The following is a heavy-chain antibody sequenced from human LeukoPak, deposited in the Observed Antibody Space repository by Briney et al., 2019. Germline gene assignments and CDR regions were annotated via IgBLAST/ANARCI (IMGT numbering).Heavy chain of an antibody. J-gene: IGHJ4*02. CDR2: ISYDGSNK. Sequence: GGSLRLSCAASGFAFSSYAMHWVRQAPGKGLEWVAVISYDGSNKYYADSVKGRFTISRDNSKNTLYLQMNSLRAEDTAVYYCARGPITGTSPSDYWGQGTLVTVSS. CDR3: ARGPITGTSPSDY. CDR1: GFAFSSYA. D-gene: IGHD1-7*01. V-gene: IGHV3-30-3*01.